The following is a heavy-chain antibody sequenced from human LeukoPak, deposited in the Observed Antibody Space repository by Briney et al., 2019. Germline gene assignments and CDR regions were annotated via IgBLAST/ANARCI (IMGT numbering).Heavy chain of an antibody. V-gene: IGHV1-2*04. CDR1: GYTFTGYY. D-gene: IGHD2-2*01. Sequence: ASVKVSCKASGYTFTGYYIHWVRQAPGQGLEWMGWINPNSGGTNYAQKFQGWVTMTRDTSISTAYMELRSLRSDDTAVYYCARDIRAYCSSTSCYDYYMDVWGKGTTVTVSS. J-gene: IGHJ6*03. CDR3: ARDIRAYCSSTSCYDYYMDV. CDR2: INPNSGGT.